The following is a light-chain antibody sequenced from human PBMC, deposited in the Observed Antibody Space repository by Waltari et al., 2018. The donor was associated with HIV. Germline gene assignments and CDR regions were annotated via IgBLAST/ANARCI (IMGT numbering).Light chain of an antibody. Sequence: SYVLTQPPSVSVAPGPTDRITCGGDNLRSTIVHLSQQKPGQAPVLVVYDDSDRPSGIPERFSGSNSGNTATLTISRVEAGDEADFYCQVWDSGSDHVVFGGGTKLTVL. J-gene: IGLJ2*01. CDR3: QVWDSGSDHVV. CDR2: DDS. V-gene: IGLV3-21*02. CDR1: NLRSTI.